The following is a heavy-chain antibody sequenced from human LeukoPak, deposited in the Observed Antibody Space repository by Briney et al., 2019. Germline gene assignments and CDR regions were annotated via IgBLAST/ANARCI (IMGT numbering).Heavy chain of an antibody. CDR2: INPNSGGT. CDR3: ARGSRCSSTSCYVPFDY. V-gene: IGHV1-2*02. CDR1: GYAFTSYA. D-gene: IGHD2-2*01. J-gene: IGHJ4*02. Sequence: GASVKVSCKASGYAFTSYAMNWVRQAPGQGLEWMGWINPNSGGTNYAQKFQGRVTMTRDTSISTAYMELSRLRSDDTAVYYCARGSRCSSTSCYVPFDYWGQGTLVTVSS.